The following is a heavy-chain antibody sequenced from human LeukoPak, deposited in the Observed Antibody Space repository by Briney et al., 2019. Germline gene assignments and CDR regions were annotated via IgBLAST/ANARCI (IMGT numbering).Heavy chain of an antibody. CDR1: GFTVSSNY. CDR3: AKGTHYYDSSGPIDY. J-gene: IGHJ4*02. V-gene: IGHV3-23*01. D-gene: IGHD3-22*01. CDR2: ISGSGGST. Sequence: PGGSLRLSCAASGFTVSSNYMSWVRQAPGKGLEWVSGISGSGGSTYHADSVKGRFTISRDNSKNTLDLQMNSLRAEDTAVYYCAKGTHYYDSSGPIDYWGQGTLVTVSS.